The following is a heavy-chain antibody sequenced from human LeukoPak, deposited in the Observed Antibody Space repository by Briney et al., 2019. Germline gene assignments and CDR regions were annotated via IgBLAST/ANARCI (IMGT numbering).Heavy chain of an antibody. J-gene: IGHJ4*02. CDR1: GFTFSSYS. Sequence: GGSLRLSCAASGFTFSSYSMNWVRQAPGKGLEWVSSISSSSSYIYYADSVKGRFTISRDNAKNSLYLQMNSLRAEDTAVYYCAREEGIAARPTGFDYWGQGTLVTVSS. D-gene: IGHD6-6*01. V-gene: IGHV3-21*01. CDR2: ISSSSSYI. CDR3: AREEGIAARPTGFDY.